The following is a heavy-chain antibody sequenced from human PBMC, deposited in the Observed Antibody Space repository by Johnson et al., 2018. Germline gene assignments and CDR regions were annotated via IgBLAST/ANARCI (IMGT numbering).Heavy chain of an antibody. D-gene: IGHD5-18*01. J-gene: IGHJ6*03. V-gene: IGHV3-30*04. Sequence: QVQLVQSGGGVVQPGRSLRLSCAASGFTFSSYAMHWVRQAPGKGLEWVAFISYDGSNKYYADSVKGRFTISRDNSKNTRCLQMNSLRAEDKTVFYCARGSTAAMARAYDYYMDVWGKGTPVTVSS. CDR1: GFTFSSYA. CDR3: ARGSTAAMARAYDYYMDV. CDR2: ISYDGSNK.